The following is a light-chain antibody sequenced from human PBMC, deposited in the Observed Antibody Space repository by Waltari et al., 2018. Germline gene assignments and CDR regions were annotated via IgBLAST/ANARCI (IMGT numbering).Light chain of an antibody. CDR3: CSFAGNYKVI. V-gene: IGLV2-11*01. J-gene: IGLJ2*01. CDR2: DVS. CDR1: RSDVGGYNF. Sequence: QSALTQPRSVSGSLGQSVTISCTGTRSDVGGYNFVSWYQQHPGKAPKLLIYDVSVRPSGVPGRFSASKSGNTAFRTISGLQAEDEADYYCCSFAGNYKVIFGGGAKLTVL.